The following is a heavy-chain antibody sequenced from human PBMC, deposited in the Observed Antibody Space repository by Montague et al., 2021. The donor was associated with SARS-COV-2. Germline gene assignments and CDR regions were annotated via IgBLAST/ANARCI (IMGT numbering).Heavy chain of an antibody. CDR2: MNYSGST. CDR1: GSWNTGAGRK. V-gene: IGHV4-31*03. D-gene: IGHD6-19*01. J-gene: IGHJ4*02. CDR3: ACYVDSSGWLNPRGSGTCDY. Sequence: TLSLTCTIPGSWNTGAGRKCTRLNYSQDRSLEGVGCMNYSGSTYYNPSLKSRVTISVDTSKNQFSLKLSSVTAADTAVYYCACYVDSSGWLNPRGSGTCDYWGQGTLVTVSS.